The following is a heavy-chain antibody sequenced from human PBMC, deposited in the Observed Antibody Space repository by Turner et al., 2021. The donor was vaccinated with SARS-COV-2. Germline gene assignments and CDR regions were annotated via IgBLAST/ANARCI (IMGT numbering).Heavy chain of an antibody. CDR2: IKQDGSEK. CDR1: GFSFSNW. CDR3: ARDPNSGASL. V-gene: IGHV3-7*04. Sequence: EEQLVEYGGGWVQPGGPLRLSRTASGFSFSNWMHWVRQAPGKGLEWVANIKQDGSEKYCVDSVKGRFTISRDNAKNSLYLQMNSLRAEDTAVYYCARDPNSGASLWGQGILVTVSS. D-gene: IGHD2-15*01. J-gene: IGHJ4*02.